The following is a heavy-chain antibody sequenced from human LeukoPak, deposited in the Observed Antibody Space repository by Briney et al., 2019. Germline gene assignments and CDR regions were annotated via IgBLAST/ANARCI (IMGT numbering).Heavy chain of an antibody. D-gene: IGHD5/OR15-5a*01. CDR2: INPYSGAS. V-gene: IGHV1-2*02. Sequence: ASVEVSCKASGYGFSDVYFNWVRQAPGQGLEWMGWINPYSGASKYAQRFQGRVSMDASIDTAYLELSWLTSDDTAVYYCATSSSVTHTRDPWGPGTLVTVSS. J-gene: IGHJ5*02. CDR3: ATSSSVTHTRDP. CDR1: GYGFSDVY.